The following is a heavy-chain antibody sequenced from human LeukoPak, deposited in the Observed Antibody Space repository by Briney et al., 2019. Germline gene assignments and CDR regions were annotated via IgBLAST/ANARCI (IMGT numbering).Heavy chain of an antibody. J-gene: IGHJ4*02. CDR2: IDPSDSYT. CDR3: ASTGYCSSTSCYGIDY. Sequence: GESLKISCQGSGYSFTSYWISWVRKMPGKGLEWLGRIDPSDSYTNYSPSFQGHVTISADKSISTAYLQWSSLKASDTAMYYCASTGYCSSTSCYGIDYWGQGTLVTVSS. CDR1: GYSFTSYW. D-gene: IGHD2-2*01. V-gene: IGHV5-10-1*01.